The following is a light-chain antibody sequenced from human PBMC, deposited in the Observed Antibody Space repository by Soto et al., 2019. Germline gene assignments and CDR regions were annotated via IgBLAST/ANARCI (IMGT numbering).Light chain of an antibody. CDR1: NVGRHE. V-gene: IGLV1-44*01. CDR3: SSWDDSLSGVV. Sequence: QSVVTQPPSVSGTPGQGVIISCSNVGRHEVSWYQQVPGMDPKLLIHTTSQRPSGVPDRFSASKSGTSASLATRGLQSDDEADYFCSSWDDSLSGVVFGRGTKLTVL. CDR2: TTS. J-gene: IGLJ2*01.